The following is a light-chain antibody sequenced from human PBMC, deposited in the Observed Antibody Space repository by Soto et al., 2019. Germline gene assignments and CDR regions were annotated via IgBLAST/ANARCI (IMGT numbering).Light chain of an antibody. CDR1: SSDVGGYNY. CDR3: CSYAGTYSSFV. CDR2: DVS. Sequence: ALTQPRSVSGSPGQSVTISCTGTSSDVGGYNYVSWYQEHPGRAPKLMIYDVSIRPSGVPDRFSGSKSGNTASLTISGLLAEDEADYYCCSYAGTYSSFVFGSGTKVTVL. J-gene: IGLJ1*01. V-gene: IGLV2-11*01.